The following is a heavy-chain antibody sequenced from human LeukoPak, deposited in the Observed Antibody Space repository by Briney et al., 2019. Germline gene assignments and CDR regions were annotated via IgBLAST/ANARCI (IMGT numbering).Heavy chain of an antibody. CDR3: ARDGSPYYYGSVSYNWFDP. Sequence: GASVKVSCKASGYTFTSYGISWVRQAPGQGLEWMGWISAYNGNTNYAQKLQGRVTMTTDTSTSTAYMELRSLRSDDTAVYYCARDGSPYYYGSVSYNWFDPWGQGTLVTVSS. CDR2: ISAYNGNT. V-gene: IGHV1-18*04. J-gene: IGHJ5*02. D-gene: IGHD3-10*01. CDR1: GYTFTSYG.